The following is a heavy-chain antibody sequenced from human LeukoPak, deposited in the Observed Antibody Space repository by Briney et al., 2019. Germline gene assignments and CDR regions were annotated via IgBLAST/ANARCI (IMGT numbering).Heavy chain of an antibody. V-gene: IGHV3-7*01. J-gene: IGHJ5*02. Sequence: PGGSLRLSCAASGFTFSSYWMSWVRQAPGKGLEWVANIKQDGSEKYYVDSVKGRFTISRDNAKNSLYLQMNSLRAEDTAVYYCARYVCGGDCSEFVPWGQGTLVTVSS. CDR3: ARYVCGGDCSEFVP. CDR2: IKQDGSEK. CDR1: GFTFSSYW. D-gene: IGHD2-21*02.